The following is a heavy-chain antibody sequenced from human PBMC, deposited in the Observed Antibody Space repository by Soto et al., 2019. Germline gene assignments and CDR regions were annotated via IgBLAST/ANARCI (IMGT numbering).Heavy chain of an antibody. CDR3: AKEAKYYDTGRYFYNREY. CDR2: ISDRGGST. V-gene: IGHV3-23*01. Sequence: EVQLLESGGGLVQPGGALRLSCAASGFTFSSYAMNWVRQAPGEGLEWVSAISDRGGSTYYADSVKGRFTISRDNSKNTLYLQLNSLRGEDTAVYYCAKEAKYYDTGRYFYNREYCGQGTLVTVSS. CDR1: GFTFSSYA. D-gene: IGHD3-22*01. J-gene: IGHJ4*02.